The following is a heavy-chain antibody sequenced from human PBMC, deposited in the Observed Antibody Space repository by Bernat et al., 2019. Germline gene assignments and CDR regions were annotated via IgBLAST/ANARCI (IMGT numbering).Heavy chain of an antibody. D-gene: IGHD3-10*01. V-gene: IGHV4-39*01. Sequence: QLQLQESGPGLVKPSETLSLTCTVSGGSISSSSYYWGWIRQPPGKGLEWIGSIYYSGSTYYNPSLKSRVTISVDTPKNQFSLKLSSVTAADTAVYYCARHHYYGSGNLYYYYYGMDVWGQGTTVTVSS. CDR3: ARHHYYGSGNLYYYYYGMDV. J-gene: IGHJ6*02. CDR2: IYYSGST. CDR1: GGSISSSSYY.